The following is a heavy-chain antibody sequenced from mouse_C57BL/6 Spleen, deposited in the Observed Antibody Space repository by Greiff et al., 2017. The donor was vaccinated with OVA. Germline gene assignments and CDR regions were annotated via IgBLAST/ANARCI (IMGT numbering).Heavy chain of an antibody. J-gene: IGHJ4*01. CDR1: GFNIKDYY. D-gene: IGHD1-1*01. CDR2: IDPEDGET. Sequence: EVKLQQSGAELVKPGASVKLSCTASGFNIKDYYMHWVKQRTEQGLEWIGRIDPEDGETKYAPKFQGKATITADTSSNTAYLQLSSLTSEDTAVYYCATTVVAEAMDYWGQGTSVTVSS. CDR3: ATTVVAEAMDY. V-gene: IGHV14-2*01.